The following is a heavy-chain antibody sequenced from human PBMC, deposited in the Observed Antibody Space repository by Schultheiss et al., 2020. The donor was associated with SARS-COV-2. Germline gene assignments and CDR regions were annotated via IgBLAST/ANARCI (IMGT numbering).Heavy chain of an antibody. V-gene: IGHV4-59*12. CDR1: GGSISGYF. CDR2: IYYSGST. Sequence: SETLSLTCSVSGGSISGYFWSWIRQPPGKGLEWIGYIYYSGSTNYNPSLKSRVTISVDTSKNQFSLKLSSVTAADTAVYYCVRDDGGYFRTSWFDPWGQGTRVTVSS. J-gene: IGHJ5*02. D-gene: IGHD3-22*01. CDR3: VRDDGGYFRTSWFDP.